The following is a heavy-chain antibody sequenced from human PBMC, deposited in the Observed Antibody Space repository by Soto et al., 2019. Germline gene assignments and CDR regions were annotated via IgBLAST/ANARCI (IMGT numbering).Heavy chain of an antibody. Sequence: PGGSLRLSCAASGFTFDDYAMHWFRQAPGKGLEWVSGISWNSGSIGYADSVKGRFTISRDNAKNSLYLQMNSLRAEDTALYYCAKDPSRYCSGGSCYRGVYFDYWGQGTLVTVSS. CDR3: AKDPSRYCSGGSCYRGVYFDY. J-gene: IGHJ4*02. CDR2: ISWNSGSI. D-gene: IGHD2-15*01. V-gene: IGHV3-9*01. CDR1: GFTFDDYA.